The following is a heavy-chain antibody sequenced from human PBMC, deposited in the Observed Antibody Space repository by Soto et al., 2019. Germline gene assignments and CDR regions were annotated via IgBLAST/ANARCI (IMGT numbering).Heavy chain of an antibody. CDR1: GYTFTSYY. D-gene: IGHD2-2*01. CDR3: ARDITPRGASNHDIVVVPAAYYYYYGMDV. J-gene: IGHJ6*02. CDR2: INPSGGST. V-gene: IGHV1-46*01. Sequence: ASVKVSCKASGYTFTSYYMHWVRQAPGQGLEWMGIINPSGGSTSYAQKFQGRVTMTRDTSTSTVYMELSSLRSEDTAVYYCARDITPRGASNHDIVVVPAAYYYYYGMDVWGQGTTVTVSS.